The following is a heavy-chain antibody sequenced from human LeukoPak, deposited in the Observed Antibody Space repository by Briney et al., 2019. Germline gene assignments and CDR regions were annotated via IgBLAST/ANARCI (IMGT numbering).Heavy chain of an antibody. V-gene: IGHV3-30*04. CDR3: ARDLPHKRIAVAGLYYYYGMDV. J-gene: IGHJ6*02. CDR1: GFTPSSYA. Sequence: GGSLRLSCAASGFTPSSYATHWVRHAPRKGLEWVAVISYDGSNKYYADSVKGRFTISRDNSKNTLYLQMNSLRAEDTAVYYCARDLPHKRIAVAGLYYYYGMDVWGQGTTVTVSS. CDR2: ISYDGSNK. D-gene: IGHD6-13*01.